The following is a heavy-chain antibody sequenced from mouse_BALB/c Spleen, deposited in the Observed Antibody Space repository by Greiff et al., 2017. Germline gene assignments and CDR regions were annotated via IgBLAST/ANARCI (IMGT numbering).Heavy chain of an antibody. V-gene: IGHV2-6-7*01. CDR3: ASTARATPYYAMDY. CDR1: GFSLTGYG. CDR2: IWGDGST. Sequence: VQLVESGPGLVAPSQSLSITCTVSGFSLTGYGVNWVRQPPGKGLEWLGMIWGDGSTDYNSALKSRLSISKDNSKSQVFLKMNSLQTDDTARYYCASTARATPYYAMDYWGQGTSVTVSS. J-gene: IGHJ4*01. D-gene: IGHD3-1*01.